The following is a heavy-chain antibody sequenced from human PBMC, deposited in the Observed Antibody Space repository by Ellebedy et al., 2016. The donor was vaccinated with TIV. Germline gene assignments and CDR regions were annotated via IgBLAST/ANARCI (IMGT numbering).Heavy chain of an antibody. CDR1: GFTFNDYY. D-gene: IGHD2-2*01. CDR3: ARDMTQVASCSGITCYYDSFDI. Sequence: GESLKISCAASGFTFNDYYMSWIRQAPGKGLEWVSYISTSGDTIYYAGSVKGRFTISRDNAKNSLYQQMDSLRAEDTAVYYCARDMTQVASCSGITCYYDSFDIWGRGTMVTVSS. CDR2: ISTSGDTI. V-gene: IGHV3-11*04. J-gene: IGHJ3*02.